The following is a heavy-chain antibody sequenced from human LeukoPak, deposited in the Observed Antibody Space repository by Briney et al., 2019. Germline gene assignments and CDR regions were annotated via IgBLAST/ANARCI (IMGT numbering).Heavy chain of an antibody. CDR2: IKQDGIEK. V-gene: IGHV3-7*02. Sequence: GGALRDSRAASGFTLSSYRMSWGRQAPGERLGWVASIKQDGIEKYNVDSVKSRCTISRDNAQNSLYLQMNSLRAEDTSLYYCARAPGEGWFDPWGQGTLVTVSS. D-gene: IGHD4-17*01. CDR3: ARAPGEGWFDP. J-gene: IGHJ5*02. CDR1: GFTLSSYR.